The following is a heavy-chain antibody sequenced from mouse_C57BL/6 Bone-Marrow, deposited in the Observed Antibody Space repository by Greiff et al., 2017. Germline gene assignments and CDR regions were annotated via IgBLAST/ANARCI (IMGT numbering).Heavy chain of an antibody. CDR1: GYTFTSYW. CDR2: IYPGSGST. CDR3: ARPYYSNYWYFDV. D-gene: IGHD2-5*01. J-gene: IGHJ1*03. Sequence: QVQLKQPGAELVKPGASVKMSCKASGYTFTSYWITWVKQRPGQGLEWIGDIYPGSGSTNYNEKFKSKATLTVDTSSRTAYMQLRSLTSEDSAVYYCARPYYSNYWYFDVWGTGTTVTVYS. V-gene: IGHV1-55*01.